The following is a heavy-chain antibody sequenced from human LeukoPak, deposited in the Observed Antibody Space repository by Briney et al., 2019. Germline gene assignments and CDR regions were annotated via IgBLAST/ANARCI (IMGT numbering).Heavy chain of an antibody. CDR3: ARDPLDYDFWSGYYSLTWSGTYGMDV. CDR1: GFTFSSYA. Sequence: GGSLRLSCAASGFTFSSYAMSWVRQAPGKGLEWVSAISGSGGSTYYADSVKGRFTISRDNAKNSLYLQMNSLRAEDTAVYYCARDPLDYDFWSGYYSLTWSGTYGMDVWGQGTTVTVSS. D-gene: IGHD3-3*01. J-gene: IGHJ6*02. CDR2: ISGSGGST. V-gene: IGHV3-23*01.